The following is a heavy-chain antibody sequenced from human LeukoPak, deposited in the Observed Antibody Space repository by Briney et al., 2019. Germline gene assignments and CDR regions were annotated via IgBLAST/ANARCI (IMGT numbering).Heavy chain of an antibody. J-gene: IGHJ4*02. CDR1: GFTFSSYS. CDR2: ISSSSSYI. Sequence: GGSLRLSCAASGFTFSSYSMNWVRQAPGKGLEWVSSISSSSSYIYYADSVKGRFTISRDNAKSSLYLQMNSLRAEDTAVYYCARGVVATIGSWGQGTLVTVSS. D-gene: IGHD5-12*01. CDR3: ARGVVATIGS. V-gene: IGHV3-21*01.